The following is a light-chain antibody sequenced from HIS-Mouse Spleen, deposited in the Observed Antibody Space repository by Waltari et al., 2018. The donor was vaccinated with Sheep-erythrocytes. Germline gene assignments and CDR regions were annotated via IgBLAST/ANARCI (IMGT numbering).Light chain of an antibody. CDR1: QRLLHSNGYTY. CDR3: MQALQTPIFT. Sequence: DIVMTQSPLSLPVTPGEPASISCRSSQRLLHSNGYTYLDWYLQKPGQSPQLLIYLGSNRASGVPDRFSGSGSGTDFTLKISRVEAEDVGVYYCMQALQTPIFTFGPGTKVDIK. CDR2: LGS. J-gene: IGKJ3*01. V-gene: IGKV2-28*01.